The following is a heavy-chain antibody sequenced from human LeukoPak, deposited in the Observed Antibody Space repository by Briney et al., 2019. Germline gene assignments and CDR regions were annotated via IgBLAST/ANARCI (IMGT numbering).Heavy chain of an antibody. J-gene: IGHJ3*02. Sequence: GESLKISCKGSGYSFNGYWIGWVRQMPGKGLEWMGIIYPGDSDTRYSPSFQGQVTISADKSTSTAYLQWSSLKASDTATYYCARRLEKDAFDIWGQGTMVTVS. CDR1: GYSFNGYW. CDR2: IYPGDSDT. V-gene: IGHV5-51*01. D-gene: IGHD3-16*01. CDR3: ARRLEKDAFDI.